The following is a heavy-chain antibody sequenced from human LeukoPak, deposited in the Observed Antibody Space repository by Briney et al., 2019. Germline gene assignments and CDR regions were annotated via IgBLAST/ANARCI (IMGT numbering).Heavy chain of an antibody. V-gene: IGHV3-66*01. J-gene: IGHJ4*02. CDR2: IYSGGST. Sequence: PGGSLRLSCAASGFTVCSNTMSWVRQAPGKGLEWVSIIYSGGSTSYSDSVKGRFTISRDNSKNTLYLQMNSLRTVDTAVYYCARGGSYFDISGYYFYWGQGTLVTVSS. D-gene: IGHD3-22*01. CDR1: GFTVCSNT. CDR3: ARGGSYFDISGYYFY.